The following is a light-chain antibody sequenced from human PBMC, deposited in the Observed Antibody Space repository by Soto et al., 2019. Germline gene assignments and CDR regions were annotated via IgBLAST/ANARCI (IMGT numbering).Light chain of an antibody. Sequence: QSVLTQPPSASGSPGQSVRIYCTGTSSDFGGYNHVPWYQQHPGKAPKRMIYEVNQRPSGVPDRFSGSKSVNTASLTVSRPQAEDEADYYCSSYAGSRKLVFGGGTKLTVL. CDR3: SSYAGSRKLV. J-gene: IGLJ2*01. CDR1: SSDFGGYNH. CDR2: EVN. V-gene: IGLV2-8*01.